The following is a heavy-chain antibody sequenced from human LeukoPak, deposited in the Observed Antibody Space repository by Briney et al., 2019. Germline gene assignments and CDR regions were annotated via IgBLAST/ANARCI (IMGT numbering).Heavy chain of an antibody. CDR1: GFTFSSYD. CDR3: ARARGSYWYFDL. Sequence: PGGSLRLSCAASGFTFSSYDMHWVRQATGNGLEWVSAIGTAGDTYYPGSVKGRFTISRENAKNSLYLQMNSLRAGDTAVYYCARARGSYWYFDLWGRGTLVTVSS. J-gene: IGHJ2*01. D-gene: IGHD1-26*01. V-gene: IGHV3-13*01. CDR2: IGTAGDT.